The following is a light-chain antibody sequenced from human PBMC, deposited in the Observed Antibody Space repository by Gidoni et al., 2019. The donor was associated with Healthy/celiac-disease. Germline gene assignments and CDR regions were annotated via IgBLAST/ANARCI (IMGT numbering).Light chain of an antibody. J-gene: IGKJ2*01. CDR3: QQSYSSPYT. Sequence: GDRVTITCRASQSISSYLNWYQQKPGKAPKLLIYAASSLQSGVPSRFSGSGSGTDFTLTISSLQPEDFATYYCQQSYSSPYTFGQGTKLEIK. CDR1: QSISSY. V-gene: IGKV1-39*01. CDR2: AAS.